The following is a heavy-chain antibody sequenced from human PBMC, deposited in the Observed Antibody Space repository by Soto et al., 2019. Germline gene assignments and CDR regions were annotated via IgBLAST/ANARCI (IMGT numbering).Heavy chain of an antibody. CDR2: ISCYNGDT. Sequence: QVQLVQSGPEVKMPGASVKVSCKASGYTFTGYGISWVRQDPGQGLEWLGWISCYNGDTNYAQKFQGRVAMTTDTSTNTAYRELRSLGSDDTAMYYCARGWGEYWGQGTLVTVSS. J-gene: IGHJ4*02. V-gene: IGHV1-18*01. CDR3: ARGWGEY. CDR1: GYTFTGYG. D-gene: IGHD3-10*01.